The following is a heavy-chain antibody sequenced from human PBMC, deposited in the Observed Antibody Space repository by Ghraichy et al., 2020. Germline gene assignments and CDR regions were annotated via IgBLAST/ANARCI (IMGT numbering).Heavy chain of an antibody. CDR2: ISGSGGSI. V-gene: IGHV3-23*01. CDR1: GLTFSNFA. J-gene: IGHJ2*01. CDR3: AMGKGSGSYVNWSFNI. D-gene: IGHD1-26*01. Sequence: GGSLRLSCAVSGLTFSNFAMAWVRQAPGKGLERVSTISGSGGSIWYADSGKGRFIISRDNSRSTFYLQMNSLRAEDTAVYSCAMGKGSGSYVNWSFNIWGRGTPVTVSP.